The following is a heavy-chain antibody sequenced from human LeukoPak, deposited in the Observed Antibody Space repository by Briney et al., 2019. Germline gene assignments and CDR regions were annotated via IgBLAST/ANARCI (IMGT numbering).Heavy chain of an antibody. CDR3: ARVGGYNYYYHYGMDV. D-gene: IGHD5-12*01. CDR1: GYTFTSYG. J-gene: IGHJ6*02. CDR2: ISAYNGNT. V-gene: IGHV1-18*01. Sequence: ASVKVSCKASGYTFTSYGISWVRQAPGQGLEWMGWISAYNGNTNYAQKLQGRVTMTTDTSTSTAYMELRSLRSDDTAVYYCARVGGYNYYYHYGMDVWGQGTTVTVSS.